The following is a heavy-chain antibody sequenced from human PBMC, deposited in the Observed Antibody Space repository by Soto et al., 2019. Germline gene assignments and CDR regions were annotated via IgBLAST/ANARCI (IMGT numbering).Heavy chain of an antibody. V-gene: IGHV1-2*02. CDR2: INPNSGGT. Sequence: GASVKVSCKASGYTFTGYYMHWVRQAPGQGLEWMGWINPNSGGTNYAQKFQGRVTMTRDTSISTAYMELSRLRSDDTAVYYCAQTPGEWLRFRFDPWGQGTLVTVSS. CDR1: GYTFTGYY. CDR3: AQTPGEWLRFRFDP. D-gene: IGHD5-12*01. J-gene: IGHJ5*02.